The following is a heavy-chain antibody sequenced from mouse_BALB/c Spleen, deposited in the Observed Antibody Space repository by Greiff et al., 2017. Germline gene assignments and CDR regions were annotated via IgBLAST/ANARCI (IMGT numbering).Heavy chain of an antibody. Sequence: EVHLVESGGGLVQPGGSLRLSCATSGFTFTDYYMSWVRQPPGKALEWLGFIRNKANGYTTEYSASVKGRFTISRDNSQSILYLQMNTLRAEDSATYYCARDIITTVVATDYYAMDYWGQGTSVTVSS. D-gene: IGHD1-1*01. CDR3: ARDIITTVVATDYYAMDY. J-gene: IGHJ4*01. V-gene: IGHV7-3*02. CDR1: GFTFTDYY. CDR2: IRNKANGYTT.